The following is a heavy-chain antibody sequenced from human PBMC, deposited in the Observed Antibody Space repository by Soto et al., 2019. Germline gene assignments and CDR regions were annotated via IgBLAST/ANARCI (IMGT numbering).Heavy chain of an antibody. J-gene: IGHJ6*02. CDR1: GYYISSGYY. D-gene: IGHD6-19*01. V-gene: IGHV4-38-2*02. CDR2: IYHSGST. CDR3: ARDRIAVAVGSVDYYYNGMDV. Sequence: PSETLSLTCAFSGYYISSGYYWVWIRQPPGKGLEWIGSIYHSGSTYYNPSLKSRVTISVDTSKNQFSLKLSSVTAADTAVYYCARDRIAVAVGSVDYYYNGMDVWGQGTTVTVSS.